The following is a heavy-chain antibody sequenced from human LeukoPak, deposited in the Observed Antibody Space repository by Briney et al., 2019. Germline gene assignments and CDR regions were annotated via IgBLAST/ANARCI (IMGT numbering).Heavy chain of an antibody. D-gene: IGHD2-2*02. V-gene: IGHV4-30-4*08. Sequence: SQTLSLTCTVSGGSISSGDYYWSWIRQPPGKGLEWIGYIYYSGSTYYNPSLKSRVTISVDTSKNQFSLKLSSVTAADTAVYYCARVDVADCSSTSCYSGLDIWGQGTMVTVSS. CDR3: ARVDVADCSSTSCYSGLDI. CDR2: IYYSGST. J-gene: IGHJ3*02. CDR1: GGSISSGDYY.